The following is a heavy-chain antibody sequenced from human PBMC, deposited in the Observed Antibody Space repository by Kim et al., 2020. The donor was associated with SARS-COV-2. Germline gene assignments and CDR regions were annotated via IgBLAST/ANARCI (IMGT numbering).Heavy chain of an antibody. D-gene: IGHD3-22*01. CDR2: INHGGGT. V-gene: IGHV4-34*01. CDR1: GGSFSGYS. J-gene: IGHJ6*02. CDR3: ARDYFDTRGFRGLDV. Sequence: SETLSLTCAVYGGSFSGYSWTWIRQPPGKGLEWVGGINHGGGTNYNPSLMSRGTISVDMSKNQLSLKLTSVTAADTAVYYCARDYFDTRGFRGLDVWGQGTTVTVSS.